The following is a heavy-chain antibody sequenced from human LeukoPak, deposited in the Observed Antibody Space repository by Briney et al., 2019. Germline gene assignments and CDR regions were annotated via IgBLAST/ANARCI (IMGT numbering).Heavy chain of an antibody. D-gene: IGHD2-21*02. CDR1: GFTFSDYY. CDR2: ISTGSSYT. J-gene: IGHJ4*02. Sequence: GGSLRLSCAASGFTFSDYYMSWIRQAPGRWLEWLSYISTGSSYTNYADSVKGRFTISRDNAKNSLYLQMNSLRAEDTALYYCARAEGGPATAIYWGQGTLVTVSS. CDR3: ARAEGGPATAIY. V-gene: IGHV3-11*05.